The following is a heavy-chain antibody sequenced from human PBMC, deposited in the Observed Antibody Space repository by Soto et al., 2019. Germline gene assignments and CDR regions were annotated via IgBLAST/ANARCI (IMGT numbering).Heavy chain of an antibody. J-gene: IGHJ4*02. Sequence: EVQLVESGGGLVQPGGSLRLSCAASGFTFSSYSMSWVRQAPGKGLEWVSYISSSYSTIYYADSVKGRFTISRDNAKNPLYLQMNSLRDEDTAVYYCARDYRYDSSGYPLDYWGQGTLVTVSS. V-gene: IGHV3-48*02. CDR2: ISSSYSTI. D-gene: IGHD3-22*01. CDR1: GFTFSSYS. CDR3: ARDYRYDSSGYPLDY.